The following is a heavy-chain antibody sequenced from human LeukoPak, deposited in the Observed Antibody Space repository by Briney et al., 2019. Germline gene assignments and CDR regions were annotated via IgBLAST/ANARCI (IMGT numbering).Heavy chain of an antibody. CDR3: AGDLKGIPFDY. D-gene: IGHD6-13*01. Sequence: ASVKVSCKASGGTFSSYAISWVRQAPGQGLEWMGRIIPILGIANYAQKFQGRVTITADKSTSTAYMELSSLRSEDTAVYYCAGDLKGIPFDYWGQGTLVTVSS. CDR1: GGTFSSYA. CDR2: IIPILGIA. V-gene: IGHV1-69*04. J-gene: IGHJ4*02.